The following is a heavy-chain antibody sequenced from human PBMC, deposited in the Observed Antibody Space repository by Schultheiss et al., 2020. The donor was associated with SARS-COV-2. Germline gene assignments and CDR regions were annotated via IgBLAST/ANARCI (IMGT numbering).Heavy chain of an antibody. Sequence: GGSLRLSCAASGFTFSSYGMHWVRQAPGKGLEWVAVIYSGGSTYYADSVKGRFTISRDNSKNTLYLQMNSLRAEDTAVYYCARGDWFDVPFDYWGQGTLVTVSS. D-gene: IGHD3-9*01. CDR3: ARGDWFDVPFDY. V-gene: IGHV3-NL1*01. CDR1: GFTFSSYG. J-gene: IGHJ4*02. CDR2: IYSGGST.